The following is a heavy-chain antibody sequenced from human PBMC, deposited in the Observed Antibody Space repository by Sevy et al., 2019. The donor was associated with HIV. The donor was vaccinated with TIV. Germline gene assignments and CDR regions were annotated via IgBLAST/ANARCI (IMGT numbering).Heavy chain of an antibody. V-gene: IGHV3-23*01. CDR1: EFTFSNYA. CDR2: ISGSGDAT. CDR3: AKSSGYDVHFNCMDV. D-gene: IGHD5-12*01. Sequence: GGSLRLSCTASEFTFSNYAMTWVRQAPGRGLEWVSGISGSGDATYYADSMKGRFTISSDNSKNTLYLRMNSLRAEDTALYYCAKSSGYDVHFNCMDVWGQGTTVTISS. J-gene: IGHJ6*02.